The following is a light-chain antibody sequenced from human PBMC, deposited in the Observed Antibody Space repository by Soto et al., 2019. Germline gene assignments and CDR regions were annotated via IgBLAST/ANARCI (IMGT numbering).Light chain of an antibody. CDR3: SSYAGSNNFVV. V-gene: IGLV2-8*01. CDR2: EVN. CDR1: SSDVGAYNY. Sequence: QSALTQPPSASGSPGQSVTISCTGTSSDVGAYNYVSWYQQHPGKAPKLMIYEVNKRPSGVPDRFSGSKSGNTASLTVSGLKGEDEADYYCSSYAGSNNFVVFGGGTKVTVL. J-gene: IGLJ2*01.